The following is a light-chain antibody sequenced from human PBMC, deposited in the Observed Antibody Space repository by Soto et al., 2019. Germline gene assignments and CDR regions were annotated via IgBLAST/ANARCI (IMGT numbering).Light chain of an antibody. CDR2: GAP. J-gene: IGKJ5*01. CDR1: QSVTSNY. V-gene: IGKV3-20*01. CDR3: QQYGSSST. Sequence: EIVLTQSPGTLSLSPGERATLSCRASQSVTSNYLAWYQQKPGQAPRLLISGAPSRTAGISDKFSGSGSGTDFTLTISRLEPEDFAVYYCQQYGSSSTFGQGTRLEIK.